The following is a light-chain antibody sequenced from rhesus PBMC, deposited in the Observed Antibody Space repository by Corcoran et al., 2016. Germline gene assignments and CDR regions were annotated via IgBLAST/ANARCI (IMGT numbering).Light chain of an antibody. CDR1: QSVSSS. Sequence: EIVLTQSPATLSLSPGERATLSCRASQSVSSSLAWYQQKPGQAPRLLIYDASSRATGIPARFSGSWSGTDFTLTISSLEPEDVGVYYCQQYSNWPYSFGQGTKVEIK. CDR3: QQYSNWPYS. J-gene: IGKJ2*01. V-gene: IGKV3-35*01. CDR2: DAS.